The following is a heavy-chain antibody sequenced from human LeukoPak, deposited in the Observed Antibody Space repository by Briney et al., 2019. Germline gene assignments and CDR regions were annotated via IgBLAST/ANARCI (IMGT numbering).Heavy chain of an antibody. Sequence: SETLSLTCTVSGGSISSGSYYWGWIRQPAGKGLEWIGRIYTSGSTNYNPSLKSRVTISVDTSKNQFSLKLSSVTAADTAVYYCARLRIAAAGYYYYYMDVWGKGTTVTVSS. D-gene: IGHD6-13*01. CDR1: GGSISSGSYY. CDR3: ARLRIAAAGYYYYYMDV. CDR2: IYTSGST. V-gene: IGHV4-61*02. J-gene: IGHJ6*03.